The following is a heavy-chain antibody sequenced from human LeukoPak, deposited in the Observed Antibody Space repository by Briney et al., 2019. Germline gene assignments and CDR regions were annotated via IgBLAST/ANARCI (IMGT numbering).Heavy chain of an antibody. D-gene: IGHD5-18*01. J-gene: IGHJ4*02. V-gene: IGHV3-21*01. CDR3: ARGGYSYGGHRY. Sequence: GGSLRLSCAASGFTFSSYSMNWVRQAPGKGLEWVSSISSSSSYIYYADSVKGRFTISRGNAKNSLYLQMNSLRAEDTAVYYCARGGYSYGGHRYWGQGTLVTVSS. CDR2: ISSSSSYI. CDR1: GFTFSSYS.